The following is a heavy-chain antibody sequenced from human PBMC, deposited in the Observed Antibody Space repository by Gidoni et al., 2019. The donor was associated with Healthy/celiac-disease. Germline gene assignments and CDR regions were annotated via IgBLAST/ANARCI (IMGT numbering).Heavy chain of an antibody. CDR1: GGSISSGGHY. CDR2: IYDSGST. V-gene: IGHV4-31*03. D-gene: IGHD3-3*01. Sequence: QVQLQESGPGLVKPSQTLSITCPVSGGSISSGGHYWSWISQHPGKGLEWIGYIYDSGSTYYNPSLKSRVTISVDTSKNQFSLKLSSVTAADTAVYYCARGGASLRFLELSDNWGQGTLVTVSS. CDR3: ARGGASLRFLELSDN. J-gene: IGHJ4*02.